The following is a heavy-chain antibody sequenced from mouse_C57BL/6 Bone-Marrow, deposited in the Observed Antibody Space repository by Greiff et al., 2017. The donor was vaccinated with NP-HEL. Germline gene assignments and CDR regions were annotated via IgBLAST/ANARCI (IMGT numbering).Heavy chain of an antibody. CDR1: GFTFSDYY. D-gene: IGHD1-1*01. J-gene: IGHJ4*01. CDR3: ARHEYYGTLKDYYAMDY. CDR2: ISNGGGST. Sequence: EVKLVESGGGLVQPGGSLKLSCAASGFTFSDYYMYWVRQTPEKRLEWVAYISNGGGSTYYPDTVKGRLTISRDNAKNTLYLQMSRLKSEDTAMYYCARHEYYGTLKDYYAMDYWGQGTSVTVSS. V-gene: IGHV5-12*01.